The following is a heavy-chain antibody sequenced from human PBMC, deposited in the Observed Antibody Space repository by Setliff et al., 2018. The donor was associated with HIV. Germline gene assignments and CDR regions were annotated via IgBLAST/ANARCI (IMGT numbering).Heavy chain of an antibody. J-gene: IGHJ4*02. V-gene: IGHV1-3*01. CDR2: INLVTGKT. Sequence: ASVKVSCKTSGNTFARQSHDLHWVRQVPGQGLEWMGWINLVTGKTAYLQKFQGRVTITRDTSASTAYMEISSLKAEDTAVYYCARDQRLFYFDSWGQGTLVTVSS. CDR3: ARDQRLFYFDS. CDR1: GNTFARQSHD.